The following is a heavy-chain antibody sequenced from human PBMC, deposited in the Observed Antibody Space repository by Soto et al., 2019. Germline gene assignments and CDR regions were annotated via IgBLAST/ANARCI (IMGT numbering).Heavy chain of an antibody. CDR2: ISAYNGNT. CDR1: SYTFTSYG. CDR3: ARDTSNYFDY. V-gene: IGHV1-18*01. D-gene: IGHD2-2*01. J-gene: IGHJ4*02. Sequence: QVQLVQSGVEVKKPGASVKVSCKASSYTFTSYGITWVRRAPGQGLEWMGWISAYNGNTNYAQKLQGRVTMTTDTSTNTAYMELRSLRSDDTAIYYCARDTSNYFDYWGQGTLVTVSS.